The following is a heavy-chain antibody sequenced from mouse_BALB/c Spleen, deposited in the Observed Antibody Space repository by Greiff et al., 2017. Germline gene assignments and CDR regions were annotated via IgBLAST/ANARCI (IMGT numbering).Heavy chain of an antibody. J-gene: IGHJ1*01. CDR2: ISTYYGNT. Sequence: VQLQQSGPELVRPGVSVKISCKGSGYTFTDYAMHWVKQSHAKSLEWIGVISTYYGNTNYNQKFKGKATMTVDKSSSTAYMELARLTSEDSAIYYCARAYGWYFDVWGAGTTVTVSS. CDR1: GYTFTDYA. D-gene: IGHD2-10*02. V-gene: IGHV1-67*01. CDR3: ARAYGWYFDV.